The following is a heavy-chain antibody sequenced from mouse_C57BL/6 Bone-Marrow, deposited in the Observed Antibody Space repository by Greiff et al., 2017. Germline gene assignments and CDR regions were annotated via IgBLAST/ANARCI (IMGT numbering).Heavy chain of an antibody. CDR2: ISYSGST. J-gene: IGHJ4*01. V-gene: IGHV3-8*01. CDR3: ARGTYYAMDY. Sequence: EVQLKESGPGLAKPSQTLSLTCSVTGYSIPSDYWTWIRKFPGNKLEYMGYISYSGSTYYNPSLKSRISITRDTSKNQYYLQLNSVTTEDTATYYCARGTYYAMDYWGQGTSVTVSS. CDR1: GYSIPSDY.